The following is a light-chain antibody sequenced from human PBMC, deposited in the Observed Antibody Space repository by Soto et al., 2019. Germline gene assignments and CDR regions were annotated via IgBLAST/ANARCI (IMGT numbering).Light chain of an antibody. J-gene: IGLJ3*02. CDR1: SGSIASNY. CDR3: QSYDATNQV. Sequence: NFMLTQPHSVSESPGKTVTISCTRSSGSIASNYVQWYQQRPGSAPTPVIYEDNQRPSGVPDRFSGSIDSSSNSASLTISGLKTEDEADYYCQSYDATNQVFGAGTKLTVL. V-gene: IGLV6-57*04. CDR2: EDN.